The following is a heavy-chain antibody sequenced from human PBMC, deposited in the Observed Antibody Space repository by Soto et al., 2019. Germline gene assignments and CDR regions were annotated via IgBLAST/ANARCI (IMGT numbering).Heavy chain of an antibody. D-gene: IGHD1-26*01. CDR1: RYTFTNFY. CDR3: ARSQVGRPLDV. CDR2: INPSGGST. J-gene: IGHJ6*02. V-gene: IGHV1-46*01. Sequence: AASVEVSCKASRYTFTNFYIHWLRQAPGQVLAWMGIINPSGGSTTYPQMFQGRVTMTRDTSTSTVHVELITLRSEETAVYCCARSQVGRPLDVWGPGTTVTVSS.